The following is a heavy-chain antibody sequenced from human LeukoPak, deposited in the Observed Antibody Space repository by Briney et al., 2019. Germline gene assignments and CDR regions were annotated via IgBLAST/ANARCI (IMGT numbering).Heavy chain of an antibody. J-gene: IGHJ4*02. CDR3: AKVGIQANPQRAFDY. D-gene: IGHD6-25*01. CDR2: IRYDGSNK. CDR1: GFTFSTYG. Sequence: PAGSLRLSCAASGFTFSTYGMHWVRQAPGKGLEWVAFIRYDGSNKYYADSVKGRFTISRDNSKNTLYLQMNSLRAEDTAVYYCAKVGIQANPQRAFDYWGQGTLVTVSS. V-gene: IGHV3-30*02.